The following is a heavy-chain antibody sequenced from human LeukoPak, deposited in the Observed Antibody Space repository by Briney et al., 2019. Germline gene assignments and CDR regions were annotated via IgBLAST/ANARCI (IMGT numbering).Heavy chain of an antibody. J-gene: IGHJ4*02. CDR2: ISAYNGNT. CDR1: GYTFTSYG. D-gene: IGHD6-19*01. V-gene: IGHV1-18*01. CDR3: ARDSSGWYGAPFDY. Sequence: ASVKVSCKASGYTFTSYGISWVRRAPGQGLEWMGWISAYNGNTNYAQKLQGRVTMTTDTSTSTAYMELRSLRSDDTAVYYCARDSSGWYGAPFDYWGQGTLVTVSP.